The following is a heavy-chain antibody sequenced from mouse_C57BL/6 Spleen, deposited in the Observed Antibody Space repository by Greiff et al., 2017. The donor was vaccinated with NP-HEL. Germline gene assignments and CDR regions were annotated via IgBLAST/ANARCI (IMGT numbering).Heavy chain of an antibody. J-gene: IGHJ1*03. V-gene: IGHV3-6*01. CDR3: ASYDGYRYFDV. Sequence: VQLQQSGPGLVKPSQSLSLTCSVTGYSITSGYYWNWIRQFPGNKLEWMGYISYDGSNNYNPSLKNRISITRDTSKNQFFLKLNSVTTEDTATYYCASYDGYRYFDVWGTGTTVTVSS. CDR1: GYSITSGYY. D-gene: IGHD2-3*01. CDR2: ISYDGSN.